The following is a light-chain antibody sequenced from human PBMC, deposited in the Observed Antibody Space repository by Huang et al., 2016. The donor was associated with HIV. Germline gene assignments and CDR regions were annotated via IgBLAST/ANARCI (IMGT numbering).Light chain of an antibody. CDR1: QTIKNIY. CDR2: GAS. CDR3: QQYDSSQGIS. Sequence: EIVLTQSPDTLSLSPGERATVSCRVSQTIKNIYLAWYQQKPGQGPRLLIYGASGRATDIPDRFSGSGSGTDFTLTINRLEPEDFAVYYCQQYDSSQGISFGQGTRLEMK. J-gene: IGKJ5*01. V-gene: IGKV3-20*01.